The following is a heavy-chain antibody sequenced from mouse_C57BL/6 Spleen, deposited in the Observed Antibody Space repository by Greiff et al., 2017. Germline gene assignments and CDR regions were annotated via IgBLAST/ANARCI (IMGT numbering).Heavy chain of an antibody. J-gene: IGHJ3*01. Sequence: QVQLQQSGAELVRPGASVTLSCKASGYTFTDYEMHWVKQTPVHGLEWIGAIDPETGGTAYNQKFKGKAILTADKSSSTAYMELRSLTSEDSAVYYCTRSHYSNYGWFAYWGQGTLVTVSA. CDR1: GYTFTDYE. CDR3: TRSHYSNYGWFAY. V-gene: IGHV1-15*01. D-gene: IGHD2-5*01. CDR2: IDPETGGT.